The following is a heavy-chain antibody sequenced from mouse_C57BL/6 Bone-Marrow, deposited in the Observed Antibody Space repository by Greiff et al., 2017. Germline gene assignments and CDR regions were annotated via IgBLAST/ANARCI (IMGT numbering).Heavy chain of an antibody. J-gene: IGHJ1*03. CDR2: IYPRDGST. V-gene: IGHV1-85*01. Sequence: VKLQESGPELVKPGASVKLSCKASGYPFTSYDINWVKQRPGQGLEWIGWIYPRDGSTKYNEKFTGKATLTVDTSSSTAYMELHSLTSEDSAVYFCARLEFDGSSGDWYFDVWGTGTTVTVSS. CDR1: GYPFTSYD. D-gene: IGHD1-1*01. CDR3: ARLEFDGSSGDWYFDV.